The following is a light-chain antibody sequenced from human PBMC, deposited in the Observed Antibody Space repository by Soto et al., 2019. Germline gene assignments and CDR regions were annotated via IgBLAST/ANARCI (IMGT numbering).Light chain of an antibody. Sequence: AIQLTQSPSSLSASVGDRVTITCRASQGISSDLAWYQQKPGKPPKLLIYDASSLESGVPSRFSGSGSETDFTLTISSLQAEDFATYYCQQFNSYPITFGQGTRLEIK. CDR1: QGISSD. CDR3: QQFNSYPIT. CDR2: DAS. V-gene: IGKV1-13*02. J-gene: IGKJ5*01.